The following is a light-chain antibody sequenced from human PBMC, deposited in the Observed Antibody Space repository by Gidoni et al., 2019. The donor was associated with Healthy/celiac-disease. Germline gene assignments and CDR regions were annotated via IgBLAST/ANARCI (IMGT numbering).Light chain of an antibody. V-gene: IGLV1-40*01. CDR1: SSNIGAGYD. Sequence: QSVLTQPPSVSGAPGQRVTISCTGSSSNIGAGYDVHWYQQLPETAPKLLIYGNSNRPSGVPDRFSGSKSGTSASLAITGLQAEDEADYYCQSYDSSLSGYVFGGGTKLTVL. J-gene: IGLJ2*01. CDR2: GNS. CDR3: QSYDSSLSGYV.